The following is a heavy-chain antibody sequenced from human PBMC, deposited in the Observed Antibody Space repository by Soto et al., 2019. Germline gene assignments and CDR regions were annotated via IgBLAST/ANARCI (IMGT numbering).Heavy chain of an antibody. CDR1: GGSISSGVYY. Sequence: QVQLQESGPGLVKPSQTLSLTCTVSGGSISSGVYYWSWIRQHPGKGLEWIGYIYYSGSTYYNPSLKSRVPISVDTSKNQFSLKLSSVTAADTAVYYCARKFTVTTGFDYWGQGTLVTVSS. CDR2: IYYSGST. J-gene: IGHJ4*02. D-gene: IGHD4-4*01. V-gene: IGHV4-31*03. CDR3: ARKFTVTTGFDY.